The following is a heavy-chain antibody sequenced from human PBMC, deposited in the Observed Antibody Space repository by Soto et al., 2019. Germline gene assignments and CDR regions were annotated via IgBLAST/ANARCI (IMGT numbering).Heavy chain of an antibody. CDR1: GFSLSSIGVA. V-gene: IGHV2-5*01. J-gene: IGHJ4*02. D-gene: IGHD1-26*01. Sequence: SGPTLVNPTQTLTLTCTFSGFSLSSIGVAVGWIRQPPGKALEWLALLYWNDDRRYSPSLKSRLTITKDTSKNQVVPTMTNMDPADTATYYCAPSDSVPCCYYFDSWGQGTLVTVSS. CDR3: APSDSVPCCYYFDS. CDR2: LYWNDDR.